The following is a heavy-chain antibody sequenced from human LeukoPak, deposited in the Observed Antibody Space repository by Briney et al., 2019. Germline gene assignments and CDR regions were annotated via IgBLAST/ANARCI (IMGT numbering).Heavy chain of an antibody. CDR1: GFTFSGFW. CDR3: ARDTLYSGSYYGY. CDR2: INSEGSTT. D-gene: IGHD1-26*01. Sequence: GGSLRLSCAASGFTFSGFWMHWVRQVPGKGLVWVSRINSEGSTTTYADSVEGRFTISRDNAKNRLYLEMNSLRAEDTAVYYCARDTLYSGSYYGYWGQGTLVTVSS. J-gene: IGHJ4*02. V-gene: IGHV3-74*03.